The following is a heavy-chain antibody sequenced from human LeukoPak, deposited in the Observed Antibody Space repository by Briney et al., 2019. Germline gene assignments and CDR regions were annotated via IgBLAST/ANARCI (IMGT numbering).Heavy chain of an antibody. V-gene: IGHV1-24*01. J-gene: IGHJ4*02. CDR2: FDPEDGET. CDR1: GYTLTELS. D-gene: IGHD2-15*01. Sequence: ASVKVSCKVSGYTLTELSMHWVRQALGKGLEWMGGFDPEDGETIYAQKFQGRVTMTEDTSTDTAYMELSSLRSEDTAVYYCATGVASNGLRDPTLGGWGQGTLVTVSS. CDR3: ATGVASNGLRDPTLGG.